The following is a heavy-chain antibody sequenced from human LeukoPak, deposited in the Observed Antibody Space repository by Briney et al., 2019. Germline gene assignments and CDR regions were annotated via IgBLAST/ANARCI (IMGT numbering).Heavy chain of an antibody. J-gene: IGHJ6*02. V-gene: IGHV3-74*01. CDR1: GFVFSGHW. CDR2: IKSDGSFT. CDR3: ARGGGLDV. Sequence: GGSLRLSCAASGFVFSGHWMHWVRQTPGKGLVWVARIKSDGSFTTYADSVKGRFTISRDNAKNSLYLQMSNLRAEDTAVYFCARGGGLDVWGQGATVTVSS. D-gene: IGHD3-16*01.